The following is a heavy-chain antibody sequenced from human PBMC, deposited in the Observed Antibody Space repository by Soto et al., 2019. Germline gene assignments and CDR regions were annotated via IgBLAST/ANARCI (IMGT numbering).Heavy chain of an antibody. Sequence: QVQLVESGGGVVQPGGSLRLSCAASGFTFSNYILHWVRQAPGKGLEWVAMILHDGNNKYYADSVKGRFTISRDNSKSTLYLQVDSRRTEDTAVYYCARDDERGGYCDLGYWGQGTLVTVSS. V-gene: IGHV3-30-3*01. CDR1: GFTFSNYI. J-gene: IGHJ4*02. CDR3: ARDDERGGYCDLGY. CDR2: ILHDGNNK. D-gene: IGHD3-10*01.